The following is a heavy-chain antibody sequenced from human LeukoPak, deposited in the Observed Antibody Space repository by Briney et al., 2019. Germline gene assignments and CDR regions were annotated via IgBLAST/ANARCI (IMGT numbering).Heavy chain of an antibody. D-gene: IGHD6-6*01. CDR2: MNPNSGNT. CDR1: GYTFTSYD. CDR3: ARSIAARPDYYYYYMDV. J-gene: IGHJ6*03. V-gene: IGHV1-8*03. Sequence: ASVKVSCKASGYTFTSYDINWVRQATGQGLEWMGWMNPNSGNTGYAQKFQGRVTITRNTSISTAYMELSSLRSEDTAVYYCARSIAARPDYYYYYMDVWGKGTTVTVCS.